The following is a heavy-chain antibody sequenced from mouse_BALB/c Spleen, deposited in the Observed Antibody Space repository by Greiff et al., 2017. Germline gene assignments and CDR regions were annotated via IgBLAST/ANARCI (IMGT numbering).Heavy chain of an antibody. Sequence: EVQLQESGAELMKPGASVKLSCTASGFNIKDTYMHWVKQRPEQGLEWIGRIDPANGNTKYDPKFQGKATITADTSSNTAYLQLSSLTSEDTAVYYCADGNYGYWGQGTTLTVSS. CDR3: ADGNYGY. CDR1: GFNIKDTY. V-gene: IGHV14-3*02. D-gene: IGHD2-1*01. J-gene: IGHJ2*01. CDR2: IDPANGNT.